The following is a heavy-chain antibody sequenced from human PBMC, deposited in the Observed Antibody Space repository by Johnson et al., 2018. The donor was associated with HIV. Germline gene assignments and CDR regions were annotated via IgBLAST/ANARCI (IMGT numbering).Heavy chain of an antibody. V-gene: IGHV3-23*04. CDR1: GFTFSSYA. CDR2: ISGSGGSI. Sequence: VQVVESGGGLVQPGGSLRLSCAASGFTFSSYAMSWVRQAPGKGLEWVSAISGSGGSIYYADSVKGRFTISRDNARNSLYLQMNSLRPADTAVYYCAKEPRDSRSAFDIWGQGTMVTVSS. J-gene: IGHJ3*02. D-gene: IGHD3-22*01. CDR3: AKEPRDSRSAFDI.